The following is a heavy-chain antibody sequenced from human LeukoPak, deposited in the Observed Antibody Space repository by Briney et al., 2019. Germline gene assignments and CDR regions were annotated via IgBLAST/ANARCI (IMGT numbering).Heavy chain of an antibody. CDR2: ISAYNGNT. CDR1: GYTFTSYG. Sequence: ASVEVSCKASGYTFTSYGVSWVRQAPGQGLEWMGWISAYNGNTNYARKLQGRVTMTTDTSTRTAYMELRSLRSDDTAVYYCARVSGYDPCDYWGQGTLVSVSS. CDR3: ARVSGYDPCDY. D-gene: IGHD5-12*01. V-gene: IGHV1-18*01. J-gene: IGHJ4*02.